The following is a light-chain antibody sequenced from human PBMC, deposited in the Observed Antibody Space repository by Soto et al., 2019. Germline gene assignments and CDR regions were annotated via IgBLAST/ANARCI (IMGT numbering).Light chain of an antibody. J-gene: IGKJ4*01. CDR1: QSVGSK. CDR3: QQYGDWPGA. Sequence: EIVMTQSPPTLSVSPVEIATLSCRASQSVGSKLAWYQQRPGQAPRLLIYDASNRATGIPARFSGSGSGTEFSLTISSLQSEDFAVYSCQQYGDWPGAFGGGTKGDIK. CDR2: DAS. V-gene: IGKV3D-15*01.